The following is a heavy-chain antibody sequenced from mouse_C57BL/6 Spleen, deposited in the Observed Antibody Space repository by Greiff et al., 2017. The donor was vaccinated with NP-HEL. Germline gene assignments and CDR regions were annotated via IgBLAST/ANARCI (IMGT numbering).Heavy chain of an antibody. D-gene: IGHD2-4*01. J-gene: IGHJ3*01. V-gene: IGHV1-55*01. Sequence: QVQLQQPGAELVKPGASVKMSCKASGYTFTSYWITWVKQRPGQGLEWIGDIYPGSGSTNYNEKFKSKATLTVDTSSSTAYMQLSSLTSEDSAVYYCARNEGIYYDYDGFAYWGQGTLVTVSA. CDR1: GYTFTSYW. CDR2: IYPGSGST. CDR3: ARNEGIYYDYDGFAY.